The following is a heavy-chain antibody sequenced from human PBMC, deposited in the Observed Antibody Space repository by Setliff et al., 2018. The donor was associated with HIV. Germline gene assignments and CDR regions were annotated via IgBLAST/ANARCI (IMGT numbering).Heavy chain of an antibody. Sequence: PSETLSLTCDVSGDLIRNSYYYWAWIRQSPGRGLEWIGSVYYSGITHYNPSLESRATISVDTSMNYLSLNLTSVTAADTAVYYCARVGRGYYDILTGISVWGQGTLVTVS. CDR1: GDLIRNSYYY. CDR2: VYYSGIT. CDR3: ARVGRGYYDILTGISV. J-gene: IGHJ4*02. V-gene: IGHV4-39*07. D-gene: IGHD3-9*01.